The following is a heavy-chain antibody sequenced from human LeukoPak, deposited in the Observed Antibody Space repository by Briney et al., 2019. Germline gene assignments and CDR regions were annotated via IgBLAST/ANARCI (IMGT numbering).Heavy chain of an antibody. Sequence: GGSLRLSCAVSGFTFSNYAMSWVRQAPGKGLEWVSGISGSGGSTFYADSVKGRFTISRDNSKNTLYLQMDSLRGEDTAVYYCAKDFRIGYSAHFDYWGQGALVTVSS. J-gene: IGHJ4*02. CDR2: ISGSGGST. D-gene: IGHD2-21*01. CDR3: AKDFRIGYSAHFDY. CDR1: GFTFSNYA. V-gene: IGHV3-23*01.